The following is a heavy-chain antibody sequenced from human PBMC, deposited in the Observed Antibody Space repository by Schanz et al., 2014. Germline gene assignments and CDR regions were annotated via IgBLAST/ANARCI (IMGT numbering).Heavy chain of an antibody. J-gene: IGHJ4*02. CDR3: AREGSGSHYRLDY. CDR2: IIGSSRTI. Sequence: EVQLLESGGGLVQPGGSLRLSCAASGFTFIIYAMNWVRQAPGKGLEWVSYIIGSSRTIYYADSMKGRFTVSRDNAENALYLQINSLRAEDTGLYFCAREGSGSHYRLDYWGQGTLVTVSS. D-gene: IGHD1-26*01. CDR1: GFTFIIYA. V-gene: IGHV3-48*01.